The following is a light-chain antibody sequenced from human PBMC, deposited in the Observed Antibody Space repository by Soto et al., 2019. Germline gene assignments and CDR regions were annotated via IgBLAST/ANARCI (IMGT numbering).Light chain of an antibody. CDR2: DAS. V-gene: IGKV1-5*01. CDR1: QNIRSR. J-gene: IGKJ1*01. Sequence: DFQMTQSPCTLSASVGDRVTITCRASQNIRSRLAWFQQKPGTAPKLLIYDASSLESGVPQRFSGSGSGTEFTLTISSLQTDDFSNYYCQQYHSYWTFSQGTKVDIK. CDR3: QQYHSYWT.